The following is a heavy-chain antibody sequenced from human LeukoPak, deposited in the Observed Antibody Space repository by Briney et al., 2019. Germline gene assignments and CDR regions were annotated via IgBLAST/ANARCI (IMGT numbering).Heavy chain of an antibody. D-gene: IGHD3-9*01. Sequence: GASVKVSCKASGYTFTGYYMHWVRQAPGQGLEWVGIINPSGGSTNYAQKFQGRVTMTRDTSISTAYMELSRLRSDDTAVYYCSRTRGRYFDWLLLSGDLDYFDYWGQGTLVTGSS. J-gene: IGHJ4*02. CDR3: SRTRGRYFDWLLLSGDLDYFDY. CDR1: GYTFTGYY. V-gene: IGHV1-2*02. CDR2: INPSGGST.